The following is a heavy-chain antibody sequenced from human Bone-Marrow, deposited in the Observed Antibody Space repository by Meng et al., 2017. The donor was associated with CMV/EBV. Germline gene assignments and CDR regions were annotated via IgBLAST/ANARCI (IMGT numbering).Heavy chain of an antibody. CDR2: IIPILGIA. CDR3: ASGGMAVAGTGGWFDP. CDR1: GGTFSSYA. J-gene: IGHJ5*02. Sequence: SVKVSCKASGGTFSSYAISWVRQAPGQGLEWMGGIIPILGIANYAQKFQGRVTMTTDTSTSTAYMELRSLRSDDTAVYYCASGGMAVAGTGGWFDPWGQGTLVTVSS. V-gene: IGHV1-69*10. D-gene: IGHD6-19*01.